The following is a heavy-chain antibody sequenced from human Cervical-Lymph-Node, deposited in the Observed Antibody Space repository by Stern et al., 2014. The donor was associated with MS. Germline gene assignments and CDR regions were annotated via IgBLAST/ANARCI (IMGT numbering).Heavy chain of an antibody. V-gene: IGHV3-30*04. CDR3: AVIGGAFSWFDP. D-gene: IGHD3-16*02. CDR1: GFTFSTYP. CDR2: IANDGSDS. J-gene: IGHJ5*02. Sequence: VQLVESGGGVVQPGGSLRLSCAASGFTFSTYPMHWVRQAPGKGLEWLAVIANDGSDSHYAGSVKGRFTISRDNSKNTLSLQMNSPGPEDTAVYFCAVIGGAFSWFDPWGQGTLVTVSS.